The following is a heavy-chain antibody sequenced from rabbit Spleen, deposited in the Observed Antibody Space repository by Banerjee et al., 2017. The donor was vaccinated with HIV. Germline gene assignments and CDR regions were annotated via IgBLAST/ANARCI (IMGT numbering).Heavy chain of an antibody. CDR2: INTSSGNS. J-gene: IGHJ4*01. CDR3: ARDLAAVIGWNLAL. D-gene: IGHD1-1*01. Sequence: QSLEESGGDLVKPGGTLTLTCKASGLDFSSTYWICWVRQAPGKGLEWIGCINTSSGNSVYATWAKGRFTISKTSWTTVTLQMTSLTAADTATYFCARDLAAVIGWNLALWGPGTLVTVS. CDR1: GLDFSSTYW. V-gene: IGHV1S40*01.